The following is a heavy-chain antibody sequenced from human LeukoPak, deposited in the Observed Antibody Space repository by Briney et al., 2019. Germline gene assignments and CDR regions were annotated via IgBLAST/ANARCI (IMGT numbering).Heavy chain of an antibody. D-gene: IGHD2-2*01. CDR3: AREYQLPKWNWFDP. Sequence: PSETLYPTCTVSGGSISSGDYYWSWIRQPPGKGLEWIGYIYYSGSTYYNPSLKSRVTISVDTSKNQFSLKLSSVTAGDTAVYYCAREYQLPKWNWFDPWGQGTLVTVSS. V-gene: IGHV4-30-4*08. CDR2: IYYSGST. CDR1: GGSISSGDYY. J-gene: IGHJ5*02.